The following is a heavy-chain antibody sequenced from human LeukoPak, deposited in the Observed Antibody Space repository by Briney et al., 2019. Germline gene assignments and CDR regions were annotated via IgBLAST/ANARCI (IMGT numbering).Heavy chain of an antibody. Sequence: GGSLRLSCAASGFTFTTFAMSWVRQAPGKGLEWVSTITGSGGSTYYADSVKGRFTISRDNSKNTLYLQMNSLRAEDTAVYYCAKGRCDVAARLSCPYDVWGQGTMVTVSS. D-gene: IGHD2-15*01. CDR2: ITGSGGST. V-gene: IGHV3-23*01. CDR3: AKGRCDVAARLSCPYDV. CDR1: GFTFTTFA. J-gene: IGHJ3*01.